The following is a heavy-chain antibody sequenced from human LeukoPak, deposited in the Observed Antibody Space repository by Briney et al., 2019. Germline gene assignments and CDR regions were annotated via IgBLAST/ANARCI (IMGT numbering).Heavy chain of an antibody. V-gene: IGHV3-23*01. CDR1: GFTFSAYA. CDR2: ISGSGGSR. CDR3: AKDPYFDILTGYYTDY. Sequence: GGSLRLSCAASGFTFSAYAMSWVRQAPGKGLEWVSAISGSGGSRYYADSVNGRFTISRDNSKNTLFLQMTSLRAEDTAVYYCAKDPYFDILTGYYTDYWGQGTLVTVSS. D-gene: IGHD3-9*01. J-gene: IGHJ4*02.